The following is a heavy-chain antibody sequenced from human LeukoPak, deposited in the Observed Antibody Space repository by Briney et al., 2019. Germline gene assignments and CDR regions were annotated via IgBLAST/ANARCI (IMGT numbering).Heavy chain of an antibody. CDR2: INHSGST. CDR3: ARGLRVSKKVRGGNDY. Sequence: SETLSLTCAVYGGSFSGYYWSWIRQPPGKGLEWIGEINHSGSTNYNPSLKSRVTISVDTSKNQFSLKLSSVTAADTAVYYCARGLRVSKKVRGGNDYWGQGTLVTVSS. D-gene: IGHD3-10*01. J-gene: IGHJ4*02. CDR1: GGSFSGYY. V-gene: IGHV4-34*01.